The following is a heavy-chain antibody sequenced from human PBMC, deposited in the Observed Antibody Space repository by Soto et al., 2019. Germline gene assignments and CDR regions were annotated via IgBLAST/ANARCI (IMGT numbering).Heavy chain of an antibody. Sequence: SVKVSCKASGGTFSSYAISWVRQAPGQGLEWMGGIIPIFGTANYAQKFQGRVTITADESTSTAYMELSSLRSEDTAVYYCAREDTGNIVLMVYAVGYNWFDPWGQGTLVTVSS. V-gene: IGHV1-69*13. CDR3: AREDTGNIVLMVYAVGYNWFDP. D-gene: IGHD2-8*01. CDR1: GGTFSSYA. J-gene: IGHJ5*02. CDR2: IIPIFGTA.